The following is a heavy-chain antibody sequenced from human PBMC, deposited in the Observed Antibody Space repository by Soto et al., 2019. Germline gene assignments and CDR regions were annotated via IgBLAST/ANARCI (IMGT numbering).Heavy chain of an antibody. Sequence: QVQLVESGGGVVQPGRSLRLSCAASGFTFSSYAMHWVRQAPGKGLEWVAVISYDGSNKYYADSVKGRFTISRDNSKNTLYLQMNSLRAEDTAVYYCARVDDSSSWYDKYYYYGMDVWRQGTTVTVSS. CDR2: ISYDGSNK. CDR1: GFTFSSYA. CDR3: ARVDDSSSWYDKYYYYGMDV. D-gene: IGHD6-13*01. J-gene: IGHJ6*02. V-gene: IGHV3-30-3*01.